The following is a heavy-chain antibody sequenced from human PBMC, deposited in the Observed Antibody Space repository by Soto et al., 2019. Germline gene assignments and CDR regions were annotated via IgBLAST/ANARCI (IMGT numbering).Heavy chain of an antibody. Sequence: QVQLVQSGAEVKKPGSSVTVSCKTSGGTFSKDAINWVRQAPGQGLEWMGLLIPVFGSPIYAQKIQGRIRITADESPRTAFMDLSSLRSEDTAVYYCTRVLGYTFEPGKTRYYAMDVWGQGTTVSVSS. D-gene: IGHD5-18*01. CDR2: LIPVFGSP. CDR1: GGTFSKDA. V-gene: IGHV1-69*01. J-gene: IGHJ6*02. CDR3: TRVLGYTFEPGKTRYYAMDV.